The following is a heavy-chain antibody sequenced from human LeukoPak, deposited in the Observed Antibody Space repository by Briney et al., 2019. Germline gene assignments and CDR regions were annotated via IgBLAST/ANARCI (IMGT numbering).Heavy chain of an antibody. V-gene: IGHV3-43*02. J-gene: IGHJ6*02. Sequence: GGSLRLSCAASGFTFDDYAMHWVRQAPGKGLEWVSLISGDGGSTYYADSVKGRFTISRDNSKNSLYLQMNSLRTEDTALYYCAKDGGMTYYYYGMDAWGQGTTVTVSS. CDR2: ISGDGGST. CDR1: GFTFDDYA. CDR3: AKDGGMTYYYYGMDA. D-gene: IGHD1-26*01.